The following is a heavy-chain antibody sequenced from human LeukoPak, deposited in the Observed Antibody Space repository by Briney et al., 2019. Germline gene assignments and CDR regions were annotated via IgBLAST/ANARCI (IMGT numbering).Heavy chain of an antibody. V-gene: IGHV3-21*01. Sequence: PGGSLRLSCAASGFTFSSYSMNWVRQAPGKGLEWVSSISSSSSYIYYADSVKGRFTISRDNAKNSLYLQMNSLRAEDTTVYYCEGGGSLLGAFDIWGQGTMVTVSS. J-gene: IGHJ3*02. CDR2: ISSSSSYI. D-gene: IGHD3-16*01. CDR3: EGGGSLLGAFDI. CDR1: GFTFSSYS.